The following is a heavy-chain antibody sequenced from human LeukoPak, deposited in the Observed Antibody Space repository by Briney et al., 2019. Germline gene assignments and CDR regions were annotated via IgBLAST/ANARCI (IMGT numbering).Heavy chain of an antibody. D-gene: IGHD1-26*01. J-gene: IGHJ4*02. CDR1: GDSVSSNSAA. CDR2: TYYRSKWYN. V-gene: IGHV6-1*01. Sequence: SQTLSLTCAISGDSVSSNSAAWNWIRQFPSRGLEWLGRTYYRSKWYNDYAVSVKSRITINPDTSKNQFSLQLNSVTPEDTAVYYCARVGGSPPYSFDYWGQGTLVTVSS. CDR3: ARVGGSPPYSFDY.